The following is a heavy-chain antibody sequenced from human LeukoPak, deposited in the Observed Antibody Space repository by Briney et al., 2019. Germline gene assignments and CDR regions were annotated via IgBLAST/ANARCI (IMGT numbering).Heavy chain of an antibody. CDR2: IRYDGSNK. CDR1: GFTFGSYG. J-gene: IGHJ4*02. CDR3: ARDGGDGYNFRHFDY. Sequence: PGGSLRLSCAASGFTFGSYGMHWVRQAPGKGLEWVAFIRYDGSNKYYADSVKGRFTISRDNSKNTLYVQMNSLRAEDTAVYYCARDGGDGYNFRHFDYWGQGTLVTVSS. V-gene: IGHV3-30*02. D-gene: IGHD5-24*01.